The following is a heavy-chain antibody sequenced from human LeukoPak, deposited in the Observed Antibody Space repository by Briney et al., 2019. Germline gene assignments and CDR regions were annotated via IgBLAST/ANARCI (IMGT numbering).Heavy chain of an antibody. V-gene: IGHV4-39*07. CDR2: INHSGST. D-gene: IGHD2-15*01. Sequence: SQTLSLTCTVSGGSISSGGSYWGWIRQPPGKGLEWIGEINHSGSTNYNPSLKSRVTISVDTSKNQFSLKLSSVTAADTAVYYCARERCSGGSCPFGYWGQGTLVTVSS. CDR1: GGSISSGGSY. CDR3: ARERCSGGSCPFGY. J-gene: IGHJ4*02.